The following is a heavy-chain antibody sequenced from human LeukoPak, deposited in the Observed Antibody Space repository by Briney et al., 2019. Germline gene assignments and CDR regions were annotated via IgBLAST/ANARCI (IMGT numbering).Heavy chain of an antibody. V-gene: IGHV3-74*01. CDR3: ARGGSYGDY. J-gene: IGHJ4*02. Sequence: GGSLRLSCAASGFTFTRYLMHWVRQAPGKGLVWVSRVNPDGSSTTYGDSVKGRFTSSRDNAKNTLYLQMNSLRAEDTAVYYCARGGSYGDYWGQGILVTVSS. CDR1: GFTFTRYL. D-gene: IGHD3-16*01. CDR2: VNPDGSST.